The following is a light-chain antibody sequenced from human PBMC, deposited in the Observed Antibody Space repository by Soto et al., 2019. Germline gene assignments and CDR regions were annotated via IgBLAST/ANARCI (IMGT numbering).Light chain of an antibody. CDR2: RDT. V-gene: IGLV1-47*01. Sequence: QSVLTQPPSASGTPGQRVSISCSGSSSNIGRNFVYWYQQLPGTAPKLIIFRDTQRPSGVPGRFSASKSGTSASLAIRGLRSDDEADYYCATWDDSASAYVFGIGTKLTVL. J-gene: IGLJ1*01. CDR1: SSNIGRNF. CDR3: ATWDDSASAYV.